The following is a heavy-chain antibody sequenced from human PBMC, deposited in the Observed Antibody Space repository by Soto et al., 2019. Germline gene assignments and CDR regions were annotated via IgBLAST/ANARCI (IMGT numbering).Heavy chain of an antibody. Sequence: EVQLLESGGGLVQPGGSLRLSCAASGFTFSSYAMSWVRQAPGKGLEWVSAISGSGGSTYYADSVKGRFTISRDKSKNSLYLQRNSLRAEETAVYYCAKGEEQLVMYDYWGQGTLVTVSS. J-gene: IGHJ4*02. D-gene: IGHD6-13*01. CDR1: GFTFSSYA. CDR2: ISGSGGST. V-gene: IGHV3-23*01. CDR3: AKGEEQLVMYDY.